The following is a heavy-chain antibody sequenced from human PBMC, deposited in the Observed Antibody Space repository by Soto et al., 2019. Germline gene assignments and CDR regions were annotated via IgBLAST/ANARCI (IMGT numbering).Heavy chain of an antibody. CDR2: IYYSGST. Sequence: SETLSLTCTVSGGSISSSSYYWGWIRQPPGKGLEWIGSIYYSGSTYYNPSLKSRVTISVDTSKNQFYLKLSSVTAADTAVYYCARIITIFGVVPQDWFDPWGQGTLVTVSS. V-gene: IGHV4-39*01. J-gene: IGHJ5*02. CDR3: ARIITIFGVVPQDWFDP. D-gene: IGHD3-3*01. CDR1: GGSISSSSYY.